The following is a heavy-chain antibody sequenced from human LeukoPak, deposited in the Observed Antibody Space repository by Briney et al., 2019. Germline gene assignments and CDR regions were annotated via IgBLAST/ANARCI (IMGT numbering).Heavy chain of an antibody. V-gene: IGHV4-59*01. D-gene: IGHD5-24*01. CDR1: GGSISSYY. J-gene: IGHJ4*02. Sequence: SETLSLTCSVSGGSISSYYWSWIRQPPGKGLEWIGYIYYSGSTNYNPSLKSRVTISVDTSKNQFSLKLSSVTAADTAVYYCARSGSAQLRWREIDYWGQGTLVTVSS. CDR2: IYYSGST. CDR3: ARSGSAQLRWREIDY.